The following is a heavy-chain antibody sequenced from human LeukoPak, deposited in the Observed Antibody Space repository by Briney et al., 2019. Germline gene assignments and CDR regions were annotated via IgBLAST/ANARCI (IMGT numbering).Heavy chain of an antibody. CDR1: GFTFSTYW. Sequence: GGSLRLSCAASGFTFSTYWVHCVRQAPGKGLVWVSGIGAGGGSTYYADPVKGRFTISRDNSKNTLYLQMNSLRVEDTAVYYCAKTPAYYYGSQPFDYWGQGTLVTVSS. CDR3: AKTPAYYYGSQPFDY. J-gene: IGHJ4*02. V-gene: IGHV3-23*01. D-gene: IGHD3-10*01. CDR2: IGAGGGST.